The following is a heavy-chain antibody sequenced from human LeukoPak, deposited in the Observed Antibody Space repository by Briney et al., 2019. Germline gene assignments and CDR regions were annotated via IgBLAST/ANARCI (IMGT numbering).Heavy chain of an antibody. CDR3: ARGIFLRIAVAPADY. V-gene: IGHV1-2*02. CDR2: INPNSGGT. Sequence: ASVKVSCEASGYTFTGYYMHWVRQAPGQGLEWMGWINPNSGGTNYAQKFQGRVTMTRDTSISTAYMELSRLRSDDTAVYYCARGIFLRIAVAPADYWGQGTLVTVSS. D-gene: IGHD6-19*01. J-gene: IGHJ4*02. CDR1: GYTFTGYY.